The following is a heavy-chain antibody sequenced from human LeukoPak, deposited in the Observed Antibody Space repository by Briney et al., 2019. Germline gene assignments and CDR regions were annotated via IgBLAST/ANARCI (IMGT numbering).Heavy chain of an antibody. Sequence: GGSLRLSCAASGDTFSIYTMHWVRQAPGKGLEGVAVISCDGGNKYYADSVKGRFTIARDNSKNTMYLKMNSLRVEDTAVYYCARGGYYDSSGFDAFDIWGQGTMVTVSS. CDR2: ISCDGGNK. D-gene: IGHD3-22*01. J-gene: IGHJ3*02. V-gene: IGHV3-30-3*01. CDR3: ARGGYYDSSGFDAFDI. CDR1: GDTFSIYT.